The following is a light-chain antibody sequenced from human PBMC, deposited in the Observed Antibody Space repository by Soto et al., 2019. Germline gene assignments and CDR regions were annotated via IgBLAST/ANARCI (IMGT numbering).Light chain of an antibody. J-gene: IGKJ3*01. V-gene: IGKV1-27*01. CDR3: QEHHSGPFN. Sequence: DIQMTQSPSSLSASVGDTVTITCRASQGISNYLAWYQQKPGKVPELLIYTASTFHSGVPPRFSGSGSGTDFTLTISSLQSEYVATYYCQEHHSGPFNFGPGTKVYLK. CDR1: QGISNY. CDR2: TAS.